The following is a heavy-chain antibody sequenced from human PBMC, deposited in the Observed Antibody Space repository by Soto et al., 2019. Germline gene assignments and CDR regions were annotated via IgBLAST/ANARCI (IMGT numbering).Heavy chain of an antibody. J-gene: IGHJ3*02. CDR1: GFTFNDYA. V-gene: IGHV3-9*01. CDR3: AKGSLSLLLSPLDI. Sequence: EVQLVESGGGLVQPGGSLRLSCAASGFTFNDYAMHWVRQAPGKGLEWVSGISWNSGSVAYADSVKGRFTISRDSAENSLHRQMSSLRAEDTALYYCAKGSLSLLLSPLDIWGHGTKVTVSS. CDR2: ISWNSGSV. D-gene: IGHD2-15*01.